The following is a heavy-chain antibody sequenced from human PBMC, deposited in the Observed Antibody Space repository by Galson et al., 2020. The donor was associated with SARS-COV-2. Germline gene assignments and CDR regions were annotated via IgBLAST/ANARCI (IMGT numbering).Heavy chain of an antibody. V-gene: IGHV3-30*18. CDR1: GFTFSSYG. J-gene: IGHJ5*02. Sequence: QAGGSLRLSCAASGFTFSSYGMHWVRQAPGKGLEWVAVISYDGSNKYYADSVKGRFTISRDNSKNTLYLQMNSLRAEDTAVYYCAKAGSMAVFRPYDILTWGQGTLVTVSS. D-gene: IGHD3-9*01. CDR2: ISYDGSNK. CDR3: AKAGSMAVFRPYDILT.